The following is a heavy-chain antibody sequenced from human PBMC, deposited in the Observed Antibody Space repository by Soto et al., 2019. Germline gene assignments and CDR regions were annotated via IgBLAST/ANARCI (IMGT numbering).Heavy chain of an antibody. CDR2: ISSSSSYI. D-gene: IGHD2-2*01. J-gene: IGHJ6*02. V-gene: IGHV3-21*01. CDR3: ARDLRADIVVVPAPIHYYYGMDV. Sequence: EVQLVESGGGLVKPGGSLRLSCAASGFTFSSYSMNWVRQAPGKGLEWVSSISSSSSYIYYADSVKGRFTISRDNAKNSLYLQMNSLRAEDTAVYYCARDLRADIVVVPAPIHYYYGMDVWGQGTTVTVSS. CDR1: GFTFSSYS.